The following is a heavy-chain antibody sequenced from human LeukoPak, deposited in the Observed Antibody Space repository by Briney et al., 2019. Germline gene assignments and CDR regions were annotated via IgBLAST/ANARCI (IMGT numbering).Heavy chain of an antibody. CDR2: INPNSGGT. V-gene: IGHV1-2*06. CDR3: ARLGQQLVDY. Sequence: GASVKVSCKASGGTFSSYAISWVRQAPGQGLEWMGRINPNSGGTNYAQKFQGKVTMTRDTSISTAYMELSRLRSDDTAVYYCARLGQQLVDYWGQGTLVTVSS. D-gene: IGHD6-13*01. J-gene: IGHJ4*02. CDR1: GGTFSSYA.